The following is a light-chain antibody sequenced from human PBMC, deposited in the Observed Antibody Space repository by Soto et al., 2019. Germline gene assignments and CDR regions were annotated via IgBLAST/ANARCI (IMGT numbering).Light chain of an antibody. Sequence: EIVMTQSPLSLPVTPGEPASISCRSSQSLLHSNGYNYLDWYLQKPGQSPQLLIYLGSNRASGVPDRFSGSGSGTDFTLKISRVEAEDFGVYYCMQALHTPYTFGQGTKLEIK. CDR3: MQALHTPYT. V-gene: IGKV2-28*01. J-gene: IGKJ2*01. CDR1: QSLLHSNGYNY. CDR2: LGS.